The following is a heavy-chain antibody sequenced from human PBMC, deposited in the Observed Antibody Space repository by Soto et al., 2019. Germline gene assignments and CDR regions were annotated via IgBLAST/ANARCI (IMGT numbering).Heavy chain of an antibody. CDR1: GYTFTSYY. CDR3: ARGWAKESGYSGYVPGNYYYGMDV. J-gene: IGHJ6*02. Sequence: GASVKVSCKASGYTFTSYYMHWVRQAPGQGLEWMGIINPSGGSTSYAQKFQGRVTMTRDTSTSTVYMELSSLRSEDTAVYYCARGWAKESGYSGYVPGNYYYGMDVWGQGTTVTVSS. CDR2: INPSGGST. V-gene: IGHV1-46*01. D-gene: IGHD5-12*01.